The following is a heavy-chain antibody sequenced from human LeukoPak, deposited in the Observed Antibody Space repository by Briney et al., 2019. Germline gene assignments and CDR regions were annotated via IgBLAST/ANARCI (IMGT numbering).Heavy chain of an antibody. Sequence: PSETLSLTCTVSWGTITSGDYYRSWIRQPPGKGLEWIGYIYYSGSTYYNPSLKSRVTISVDTSKNQFSLMLSSVTAADTAVYYWSREYEYGGRSAFEIWGQGTMVTVSS. V-gene: IGHV4-30-4*01. CDR3: SREYEYGGRSAFEI. CDR2: IYYSGST. D-gene: IGHD4-23*01. J-gene: IGHJ3*02. CDR1: WGTITSGDYY.